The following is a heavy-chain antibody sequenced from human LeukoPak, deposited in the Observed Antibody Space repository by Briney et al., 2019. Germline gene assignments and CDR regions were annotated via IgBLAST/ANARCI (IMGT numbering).Heavy chain of an antibody. Sequence: SETLSLTCTVSGGSISSYYWSWIRQPPGKGLEWIGYIYYSGSTNYNPSLKSRVTISVDTSKNQFSLKLSSVTAADTAVYYCARAPMVRGYYYYYYGMDVWGQGTTVTVSS. CDR1: GGSISSYY. CDR3: ARAPMVRGYYYYYYGMDV. V-gene: IGHV4-59*01. D-gene: IGHD3-10*01. J-gene: IGHJ6*02. CDR2: IYYSGST.